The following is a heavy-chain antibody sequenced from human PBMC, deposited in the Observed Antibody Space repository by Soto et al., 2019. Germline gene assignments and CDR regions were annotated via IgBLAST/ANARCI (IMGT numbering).Heavy chain of an antibody. CDR2: IIPIFGTA. V-gene: IGHV1-69*05. CDR1: GGTFSSYA. J-gene: IGHJ3*02. D-gene: IGHD1-20*01. Sequence: SVKVSCKASGGTFSSYAISWVRQAPGQGLEWMGGIIPIFGTANYAQKFQGRVTITTDESTSTAYMELSSLRSEDTAVYYCARYPGQIMPNNFDIWGQGTMVTVSS. CDR3: ARYPGQIMPNNFDI.